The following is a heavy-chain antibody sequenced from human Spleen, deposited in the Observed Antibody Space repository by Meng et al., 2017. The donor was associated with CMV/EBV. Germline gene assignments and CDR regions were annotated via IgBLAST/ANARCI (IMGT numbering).Heavy chain of an antibody. Sequence: GGYVWSWIRQPPGKGLEWIGYIYYTGSSKYNPFLKSRVSISVDTSKNQFSLKLNSVTVADTAVYYCARTRYYYNSTGYSVPTTFDYWGQGALVTVSS. J-gene: IGHJ4*02. D-gene: IGHD3-22*01. CDR1: GGYV. CDR2: IYYTGSS. CDR3: ARTRYYYNSTGYSVPTTFDY. V-gene: IGHV4-31*02.